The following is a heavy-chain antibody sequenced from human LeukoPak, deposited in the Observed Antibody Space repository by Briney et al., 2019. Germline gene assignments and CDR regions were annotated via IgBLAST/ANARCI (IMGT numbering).Heavy chain of an antibody. CDR3: ARHFPMVRRVKWFDP. V-gene: IGHV4-34*01. D-gene: IGHD3-10*01. CDR1: GGSISSYY. J-gene: IGHJ5*02. Sequence: SETLSLTCTVSGGSISSYYWSWIRQPPGKGLEWIGEINHSGSTNYNPSLKSRVTISVDTSKNQFSLKLSSVTAADTAVYYCARHFPMVRRVKWFDPWGQGTLVTVSS. CDR2: INHSGST.